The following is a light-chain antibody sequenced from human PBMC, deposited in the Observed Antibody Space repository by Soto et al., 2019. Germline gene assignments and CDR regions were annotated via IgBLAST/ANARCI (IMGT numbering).Light chain of an antibody. CDR3: SSYTTTNTYG. CDR2: EVS. V-gene: IGLV2-14*01. J-gene: IGLJ1*01. Sequence: QSVLAQPASVSGSPGQSITISCTGTSSDVGGYNYVSWSQHHPGKAPKLMIYEVSHRPSGVSNRFSGSKSGNTASLTISGLQAEDEADYYCSSYTTTNTYGFGTGTKV. CDR1: SSDVGGYNY.